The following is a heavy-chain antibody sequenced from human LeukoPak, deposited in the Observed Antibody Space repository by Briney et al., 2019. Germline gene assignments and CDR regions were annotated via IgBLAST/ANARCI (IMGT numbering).Heavy chain of an antibody. CDR1: GGSISIYY. V-gene: IGHV4-59*08. D-gene: IGHD1-26*01. Sequence: SETLSLTCTVSGGSISIYYWTWIPQPPGKGLEWIGNVYYSGSTNCNPSLKSRVTISVDTSKNQFSLKLNSMTAADTAVYYCARGQLVGATNWFDTWGQGTLVTVSS. CDR2: VYYSGST. J-gene: IGHJ5*02. CDR3: ARGQLVGATNWFDT.